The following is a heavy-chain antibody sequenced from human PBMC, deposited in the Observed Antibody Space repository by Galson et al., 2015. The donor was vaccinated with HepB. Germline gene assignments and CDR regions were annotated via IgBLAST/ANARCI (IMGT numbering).Heavy chain of an antibody. CDR3: ARVLKLATWGFDP. V-gene: IGHV3-23*01. J-gene: IGHJ5*02. CDR1: GFTFSNHA. Sequence: SLRLSCAASGFTFSNHAVTWVRQAPGKGLEWLSGIEAIDSRTYHAESVKGRFTISRDNSKNTVYLRMNGLRVDDTAVYFCARVLKLATWGFDPWGQGTLVTVSS. CDR2: IEAIDSRT. D-gene: IGHD1-1*01.